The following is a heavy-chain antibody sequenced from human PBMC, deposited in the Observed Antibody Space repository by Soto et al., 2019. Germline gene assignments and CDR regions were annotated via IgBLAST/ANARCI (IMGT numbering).Heavy chain of an antibody. CDR1: GYTFTSYG. V-gene: IGHV1-18*01. CDR3: ARDSSAAYCSGGSCHRDYYGMDV. Sequence: ASVKVSCKASGYTFTSYGISWVRQAPGQGLEWMGWISAYNGNTNYAQKLQGRVTMTTDTSTSTAYMELRSLRSDDTAVYYCARDSSAAYCSGGSCHRDYYGMDVWGQGTKVTVSS. D-gene: IGHD2-15*01. CDR2: ISAYNGNT. J-gene: IGHJ6*02.